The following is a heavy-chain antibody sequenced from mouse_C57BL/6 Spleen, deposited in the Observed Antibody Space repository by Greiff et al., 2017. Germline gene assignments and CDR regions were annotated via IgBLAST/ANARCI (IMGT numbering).Heavy chain of an antibody. J-gene: IGHJ4*01. CDR2: IDPEDGET. CDR3: ARGFSDY. Sequence: VQLQQSGAELVKPGASVKLSCTASGFNIKDYYMHWVKQRTEQGLEWIGRIDPEDGETKYAPKCQGKATITADTSSNTAYLQLSSLTSEDTAVYYCARGFSDYWGQGTSVTVSS. CDR1: GFNIKDYY. D-gene: IGHD6-2*01. V-gene: IGHV14-2*01.